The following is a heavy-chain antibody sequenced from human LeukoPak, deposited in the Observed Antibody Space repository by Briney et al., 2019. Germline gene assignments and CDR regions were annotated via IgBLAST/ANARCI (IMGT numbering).Heavy chain of an antibody. Sequence: GGSLRLSCAASGFTFSSYSMNWVRQAPGKGLEWVSSTSSSSSYIYYADSVKGRFTISRDNAKNSLYLQMNSLRAEDTAVYYCARDCDYDFWSGGYYYGMDVWGQGTTVTVSS. CDR2: TSSSSSYI. CDR3: ARDCDYDFWSGGYYYGMDV. D-gene: IGHD3-3*01. CDR1: GFTFSSYS. V-gene: IGHV3-21*01. J-gene: IGHJ6*02.